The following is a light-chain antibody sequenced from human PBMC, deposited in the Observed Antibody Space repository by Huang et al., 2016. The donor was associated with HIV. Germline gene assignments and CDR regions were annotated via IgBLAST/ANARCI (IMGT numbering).Light chain of an antibody. J-gene: IGKJ4*01. CDR2: GAS. CDR1: QSVSSN. V-gene: IGKV3-15*01. Sequence: EIVLTQSPATLSVSPGERATLSCRASQSVSSNLAWYQQKPGHAPRLLIYGASTRATGIPARFSGSGSGTEFTLTINSLQSEDFAVYYCQQYNDWPPLTFGGGTKVEIK. CDR3: QQYNDWPPLT.